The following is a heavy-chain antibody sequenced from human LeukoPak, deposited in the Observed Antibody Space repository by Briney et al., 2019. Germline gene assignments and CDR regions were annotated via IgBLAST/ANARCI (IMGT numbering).Heavy chain of an antibody. V-gene: IGHV1-69*04. J-gene: IGHJ4*02. Sequence: GASVKVSCKASGYTFTGYYMHWVRQAPGQGLEWMGRIIPILGIANYAQKFQGRVTITADKSTSTAYMELSSLRSEDTAVYYCARDRAYSYGNVEDYWGQGTLVTVSS. CDR2: IIPILGIA. D-gene: IGHD5-18*01. CDR3: ARDRAYSYGNVEDY. CDR1: GYTFTGYY.